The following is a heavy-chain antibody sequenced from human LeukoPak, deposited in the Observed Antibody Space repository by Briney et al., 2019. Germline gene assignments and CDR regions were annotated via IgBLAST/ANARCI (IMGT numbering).Heavy chain of an antibody. D-gene: IGHD3-9*01. CDR1: GYTFTSYA. CDR3: ARGSYYDRYYYYMDV. J-gene: IGHJ6*03. CDR2: INAGNGNT. V-gene: IGHV1-3*03. Sequence: ASVKVSCKASGYTFTSYAMHWVRQAPGQRLEWMGWINAGNGNTKYSQEFQGRVTITRDTSASTAYMELSSLRSEDMAVYYCARGSYYDRYYYYMDVWGKGTTVTVSS.